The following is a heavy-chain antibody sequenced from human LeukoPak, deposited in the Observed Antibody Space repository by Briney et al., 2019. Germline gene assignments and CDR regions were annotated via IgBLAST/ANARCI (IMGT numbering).Heavy chain of an antibody. J-gene: IGHJ4*02. Sequence: SVKVSCKASGGTFSSYAMSWVRQAPGQGLEWMGGIIPIFGTANYAQKFQGRVTITTDESTSTAYMEMSSLRSEDTAVYYCARGPGVSYYDSSGYYYDYWGQGTLVTVSS. CDR1: GGTFSSYA. CDR2: IIPIFGTA. D-gene: IGHD3-22*01. CDR3: ARGPGVSYYDSSGYYYDY. V-gene: IGHV1-69*05.